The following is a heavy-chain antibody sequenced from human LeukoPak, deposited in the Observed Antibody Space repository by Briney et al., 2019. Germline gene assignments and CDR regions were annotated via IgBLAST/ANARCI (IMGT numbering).Heavy chain of an antibody. CDR1: GYTFTSYD. CDR2: MNPNSGNT. D-gene: IGHD3-22*01. CDR3: ARVSYYYDSTLFDP. Sequence: ASVKVSCKAFGYTFTSYDINWVRQATGQGLEWMGWMNPNSGNTGYAQKFQGRVTITRNTSISTAYMELSSLRSEDTAVYYCARVSYYYDSTLFDPWGQGTLVTVSS. J-gene: IGHJ5*02. V-gene: IGHV1-8*03.